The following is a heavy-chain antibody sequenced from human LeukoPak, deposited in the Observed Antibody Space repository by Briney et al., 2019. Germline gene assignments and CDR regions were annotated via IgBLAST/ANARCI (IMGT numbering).Heavy chain of an antibody. CDR1: GYTFTNSY. D-gene: IGHD3-10*01. J-gene: IGHJ3*02. CDR3: AREESGYYGSGSTAFDI. CDR2: INPDGGNT. Sequence: ASVKVSCKASGYTFTNSYIHWVRQAPGQVLEWMGLINPDGGNTNYAQNFQGRVTLTRDTSISTAYMELSRLRSDDTAVYYCAREESGYYGSGSTAFDIWGQGTMVTVSS. V-gene: IGHV1-46*01.